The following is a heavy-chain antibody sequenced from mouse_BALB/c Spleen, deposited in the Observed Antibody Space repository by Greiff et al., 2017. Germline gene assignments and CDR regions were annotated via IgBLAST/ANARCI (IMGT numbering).Heavy chain of an antibody. V-gene: IGHV14-4*02. J-gene: IGHJ4*01. CDR3: NACTTATYHAMDY. D-gene: IGHD1-2*01. CDR2: IDPENGDT. Sequence: EVQLQQSGAELVRSGASVKLSCTASGFNIKDYYMHWVKQRPEQGLEWIGWIDPENGDTEYAPKFQGKATMTADTSSNTAYLQLSSLTSEDTAVYYCNACTTATYHAMDYWGQGTSVTVSS. CDR1: GFNIKDYY.